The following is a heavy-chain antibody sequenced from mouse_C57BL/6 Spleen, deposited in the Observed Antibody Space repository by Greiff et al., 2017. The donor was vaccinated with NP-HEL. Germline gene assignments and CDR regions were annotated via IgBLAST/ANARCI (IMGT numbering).Heavy chain of an antibody. V-gene: IGHV1-53*01. CDR2: INPSNGGT. CDR1: GYTFTSYW. CDR3: ARQLGRALYFDV. D-gene: IGHD4-1*02. Sequence: VQLHQPGTELVKPGASVKLSCKASGYTFTSYWMHWVKQRPGQGLEWIGNINPSNGGTNSNEKFKSKATLTVDKSSSTAYMQLSSLTSEASAVYYCARQLGRALYFDVWGTGTTVTVSS. J-gene: IGHJ1*03.